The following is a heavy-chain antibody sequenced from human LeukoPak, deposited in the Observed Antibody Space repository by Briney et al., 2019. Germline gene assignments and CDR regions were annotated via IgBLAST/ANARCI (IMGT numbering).Heavy chain of an antibody. Sequence: SETLSLTCTVSGYSISSGYYWGWIRQPPGKGLDWIGSMYHSGSTYYNPSLKSRVTISVDKSKNQFSLKLRSVTAADTAVYYCARDIAITTAPDAFDIWGQGTMVTVSS. D-gene: IGHD3-22*01. CDR1: GYSISSGYY. CDR3: ARDIAITTAPDAFDI. V-gene: IGHV4-38-2*02. J-gene: IGHJ3*02. CDR2: MYHSGST.